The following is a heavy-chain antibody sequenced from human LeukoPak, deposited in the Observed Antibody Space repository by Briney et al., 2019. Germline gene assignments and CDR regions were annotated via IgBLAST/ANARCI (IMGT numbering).Heavy chain of an antibody. CDR2: IYYSGST. CDR3: ARGRYYGSGNDY. Sequence: SSETLSLTCTVSGYSISSGYYWSWIRQPPGKGLEWIGYIYYSGSTNYNPSLKSRVTISVDTSKNQFSLKLSSVTAADTAVYYCARGRYYGSGNDYWGQGTLVTVSS. J-gene: IGHJ4*02. V-gene: IGHV4-61*01. CDR1: GYSISSGYY. D-gene: IGHD3-10*01.